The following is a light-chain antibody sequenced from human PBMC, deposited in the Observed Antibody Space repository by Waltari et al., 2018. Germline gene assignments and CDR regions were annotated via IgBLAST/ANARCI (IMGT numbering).Light chain of an antibody. J-gene: IGLJ2*01. CDR2: DVV. CDR1: SSDVGGFTY. V-gene: IGLV2-14*03. CDR3: SSYTTTNTYVI. Sequence: QSALTHPASVPGSPGQSITISSTGTSSDVGGFTYVTWYQQHPGKAPKLIIYDVVKRPSGISHRFSGSKSANTASLTISGLQAEDEADYFCSSYTTTNTYVIFGGGTKLTVL.